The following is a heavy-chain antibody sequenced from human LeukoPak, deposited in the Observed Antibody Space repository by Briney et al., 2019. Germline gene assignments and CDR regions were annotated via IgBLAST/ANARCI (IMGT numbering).Heavy chain of an antibody. J-gene: IGHJ3*02. Sequence: RPSETLSLTCTVSDGSITNYDWSWVRQPPGRGLEFIGHVHYSGTANYNPSLRSRVTISIDTSKNQFSLKLKSMTAADTAVYYCVKSRGWRDAFDIWGQGTMVTVSS. CDR2: VHYSGTA. D-gene: IGHD3-3*01. CDR3: VKSRGWRDAFDI. CDR1: DGSITNYD. V-gene: IGHV4-59*08.